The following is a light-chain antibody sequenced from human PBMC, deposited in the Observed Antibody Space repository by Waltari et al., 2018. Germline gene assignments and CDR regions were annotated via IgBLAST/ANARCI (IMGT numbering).Light chain of an antibody. CDR2: GAS. CDR1: QSVSSN. CDR3: QQYNNWPYT. J-gene: IGKJ2*01. V-gene: IGKV3-15*01. Sequence: SCRARQSVSSNLAWYQQKPGQAPRLLIYGASTRATGIPARFSGSGSGTEFTLTISSLQSEDFAVYYCQQYNNWPYTFGQGTKLEIK.